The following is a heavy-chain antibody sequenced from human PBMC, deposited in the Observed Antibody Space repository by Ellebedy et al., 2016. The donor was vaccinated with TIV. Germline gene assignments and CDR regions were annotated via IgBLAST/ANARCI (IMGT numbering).Heavy chain of an antibody. CDR2: MNPNIGAT. Sequence: ASVKVSXKTSGYTFTDYTLHWVRQAPGQVFEWMGWMNPNIGATYYAQRFRGRVTMTSDASITTAYLEVSRLTSDDTALYYCARDYWGSYEYWGQGTLVTVSS. V-gene: IGHV1-2*02. CDR1: GYTFTDYT. J-gene: IGHJ4*02. D-gene: IGHD7-27*01. CDR3: ARDYWGSYEY.